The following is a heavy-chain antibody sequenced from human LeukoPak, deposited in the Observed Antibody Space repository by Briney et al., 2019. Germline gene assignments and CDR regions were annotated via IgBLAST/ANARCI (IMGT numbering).Heavy chain of an antibody. Sequence: ASVKVSCTASGYTFSNYDINWVRQAPGQGLEWMGWINPNTGGTNYAQKFQGRVTMTKDTSTNAAYMELNKLTSDDTAVYYCGRGNKSFDPWGQGTLVTVSS. J-gene: IGHJ5*02. CDR3: GRGNKSFDP. CDR1: GYTFSNYD. CDR2: INPNTGGT. V-gene: IGHV1-2*02.